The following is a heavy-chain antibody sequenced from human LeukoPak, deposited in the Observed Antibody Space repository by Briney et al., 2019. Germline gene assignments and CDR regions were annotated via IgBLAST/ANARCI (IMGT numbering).Heavy chain of an antibody. CDR1: GGSFSGYY. V-gene: IGHV4-31*11. Sequence: SETLSLTCAVYGGSFSGYYWSWIRQHPGKGLEWIGYIYYSGSTYYNPSLKSRVTISVDTSKNQFSLKLSSVTAADTAVYHCARGSRSDFGYYYYMDVWGKGTTVTVSS. CDR2: IYYSGST. D-gene: IGHD3-3*01. CDR3: ARGSRSDFGYYYYMDV. J-gene: IGHJ6*03.